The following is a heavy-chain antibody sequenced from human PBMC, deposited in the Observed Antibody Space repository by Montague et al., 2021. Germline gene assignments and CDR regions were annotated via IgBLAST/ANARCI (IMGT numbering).Heavy chain of an antibody. CDR1: GFTFNSYW. J-gene: IGHJ4*02. Sequence: SLRLSCAASGFTFNSYWMYWVRQAPGKGLVWVSHIHHDGRITTYADSVKGRFTISRDNAKNTLYLQMNSLRAEDTAVYYCAKIGFSKHGSVDCWGQGTLVTVSS. CDR3: AKIGFSKHGSVDC. V-gene: IGHV3-74*01. CDR2: IHHDGRIT. D-gene: IGHD2-21*01.